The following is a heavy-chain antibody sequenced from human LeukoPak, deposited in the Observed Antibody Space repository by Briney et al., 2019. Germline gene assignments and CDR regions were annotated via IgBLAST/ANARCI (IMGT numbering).Heavy chain of an antibody. CDR3: ARAQYSSGCYSFDY. CDR1: GYTFTSYA. Sequence: GASVKVSCKASGYTFTSYAMNWVRQAPGQGLEWMGWINTNTGNPTYAQGFTGRFAFSLDTSVSTAYLQISSLKAEDTAVYYCARAQYSSGCYSFDYWGQGTLVTVSS. CDR2: INTNTGNP. V-gene: IGHV7-4-1*02. J-gene: IGHJ4*02. D-gene: IGHD6-19*01.